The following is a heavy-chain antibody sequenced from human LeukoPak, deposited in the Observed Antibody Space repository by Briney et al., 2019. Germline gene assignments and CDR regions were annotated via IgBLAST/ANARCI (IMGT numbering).Heavy chain of an antibody. V-gene: IGHV3-48*01. CDR3: ARVPGDSSFFH. D-gene: IGHD3-22*01. J-gene: IGHJ4*02. CDR2: ISSSSSTI. Sequence: GGSLRLSCAASGFTFSSYSMNWVRQAPGKGLEWVSYISSSSSTIYYADSVKGRFTISRDNAKNSLYLQMNSLRAEDTAVYYCARVPGDSSFFHWGQGTLVTVSS. CDR1: GFTFSSYS.